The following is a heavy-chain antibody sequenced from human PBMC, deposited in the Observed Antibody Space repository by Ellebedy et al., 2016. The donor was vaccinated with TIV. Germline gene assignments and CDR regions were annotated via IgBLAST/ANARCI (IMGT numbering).Heavy chain of an antibody. CDR1: GYTFTSYY. CDR3: ARVMEMATPTYCMDV. CDR2: INPSGGST. Sequence: AASVKVSCKASGYTFTSYYMHWVRQAPGKGLEWMGIINPSGGSTSYAQKLQGRVTMTRDTSTSTVYLELSSLRYEDTAVYYCARVMEMATPTYCMDVWGQGTTVTVSS. J-gene: IGHJ6*02. D-gene: IGHD5-24*01. V-gene: IGHV1-46*04.